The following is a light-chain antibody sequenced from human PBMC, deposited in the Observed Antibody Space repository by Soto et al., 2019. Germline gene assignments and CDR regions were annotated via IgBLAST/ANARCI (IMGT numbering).Light chain of an antibody. J-gene: IGLJ3*02. V-gene: IGLV3-21*01. CDR1: NIVTKS. Sequence: SYELTQPPSVSVAPGKTAKITCGGDNIVTKSVHWYQQQPGRAPVLVIAFDSDRPSGIPERFSGSNSGNTATLTISRVEAGDEADYYCQVWDSSRDEGVFGGGTKVTVL. CDR2: FDS. CDR3: QVWDSSRDEGV.